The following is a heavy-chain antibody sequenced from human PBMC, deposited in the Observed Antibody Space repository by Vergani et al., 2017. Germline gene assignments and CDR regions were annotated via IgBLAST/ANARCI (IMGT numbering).Heavy chain of an antibody. V-gene: IGHV3-23*04. CDR2: ISGSGGST. Sequence: EVQLVESGGGLVQPGGSLRLSCAASGFTFSSYEMNWVRQAPGKGLEWVSAISGSGGSTYYADSVKGRFTISRDNAKNSLYLQMNSLRAEDTALYYCVKDIAASGNYWYFDLWGRGTLVTVSS. CDR3: VKDIAASGNYWYFDL. D-gene: IGHD6-13*01. J-gene: IGHJ2*01. CDR1: GFTFSSYE.